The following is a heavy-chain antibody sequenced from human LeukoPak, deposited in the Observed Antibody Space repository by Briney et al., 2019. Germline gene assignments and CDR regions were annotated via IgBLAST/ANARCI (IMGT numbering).Heavy chain of an antibody. CDR1: GFNFGDYG. D-gene: IGHD3-10*01. J-gene: IGHJ4*02. Sequence: HPGGSLRLSCITSGFNFGDYGMSWVRQAPGKGLEWVSFIRSKAYGGTPEYAASVKGRFTISRDDSKSIAYLQMDSLKTEDTALYYCARRGTWSGSIALDYWGQGALVTVSS. CDR2: IRSKAYGGTP. CDR3: ARRGTWSGSIALDY. V-gene: IGHV3-49*04.